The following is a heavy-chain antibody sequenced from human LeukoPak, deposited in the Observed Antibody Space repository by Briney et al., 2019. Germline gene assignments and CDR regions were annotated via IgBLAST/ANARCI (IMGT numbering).Heavy chain of an antibody. CDR2: ISSSSSYI. D-gene: IGHD3-3*01. V-gene: IGHV3-21*01. CDR3: AREDRDFCSGYNAEYFDY. J-gene: IGHJ4*02. Sequence: GGSLRLSCAASGFTFSSYSMNWVRQAPGKGLEWVSSISSSSSYIYYADSVKGRFTISRDNAKNSLYLQMNSLRAEDTAVYYCAREDRDFCSGYNAEYFDYWGQGTLVTVSS. CDR1: GFTFSSYS.